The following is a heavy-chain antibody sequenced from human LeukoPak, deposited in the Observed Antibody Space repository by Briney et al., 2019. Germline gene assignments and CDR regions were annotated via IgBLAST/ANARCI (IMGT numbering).Heavy chain of an antibody. CDR3: ARQTVTTGVDY. J-gene: IGHJ4*02. CDR2: IYSGGST. CDR1: GFTVSSNY. D-gene: IGHD4-17*01. V-gene: IGHV3-66*04. Sequence: PGGSLRLSCAASGFTVSSNYMSWVRQAPGKGLEWVSVIYSGGSTYYADSVKGRFTISRDNSKNTLYLQMNSLRAEDTAVYYCARQTVTTGVDYWGQGTLGTVSS.